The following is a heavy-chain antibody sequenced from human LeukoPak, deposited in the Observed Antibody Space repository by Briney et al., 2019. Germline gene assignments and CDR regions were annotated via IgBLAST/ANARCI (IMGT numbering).Heavy chain of an antibody. Sequence: SETLSLTCTFSGGSISSYYWSWIRQPAGKGLEWIGRIYTSGSTNYNPSLKSRVTMSVDTSKNQFSLKLSSVTAADTAVYYCARDTYYYDSSGKYYFDYWGQGTLVTVSS. V-gene: IGHV4-4*07. CDR3: ARDTYYYDSSGKYYFDY. J-gene: IGHJ4*02. CDR2: IYTSGST. D-gene: IGHD3-22*01. CDR1: GGSISSYY.